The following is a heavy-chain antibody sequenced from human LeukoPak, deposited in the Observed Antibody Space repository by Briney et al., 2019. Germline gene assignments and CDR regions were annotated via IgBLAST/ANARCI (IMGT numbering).Heavy chain of an antibody. Sequence: SETLSLTCTVSGGSISRYYWSWIRQPPGKGLEWIGYIYYSGSTNYNPSLKSRVTMFEDKSKNQFSLRLYSVTVADTAVYYCARHFAYSSSSYFDYWGQGSLVTVSS. D-gene: IGHD6-6*01. J-gene: IGHJ4*02. CDR2: IYYSGST. CDR1: GGSISRYY. CDR3: ARHFAYSSSSYFDY. V-gene: IGHV4-59*08.